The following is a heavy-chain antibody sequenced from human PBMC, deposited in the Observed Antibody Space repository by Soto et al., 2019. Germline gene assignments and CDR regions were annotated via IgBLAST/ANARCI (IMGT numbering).Heavy chain of an antibody. CDR3: AKVWAARKREVGHYGMDV. CDR1: GFTFSSYG. D-gene: IGHD6-6*01. CDR2: ISYDGSNK. J-gene: IGHJ6*02. V-gene: IGHV3-30*18. Sequence: PGGSLRLSCAASGFTFSSYGMHWVRQAPGKGLEWVAVISYDGSNKYYADSVKGRFTISRDNSKNTLYLQMNSLRAEDTAVYYCAKVWAARKREVGHYGMDVWGQGTTVTVSS.